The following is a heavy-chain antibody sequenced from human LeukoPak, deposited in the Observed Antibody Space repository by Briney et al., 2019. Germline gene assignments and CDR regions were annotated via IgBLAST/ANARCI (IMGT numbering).Heavy chain of an antibody. V-gene: IGHV1-46*01. CDR2: INPSGGST. Sequence: GASVKVSCKASGYTFTSYFMLWVRQAPGQGLEWMGIINPSGGSTSYAQKFQGRVTMTRDTSTSTVYMELSSLRSEDTAVYYCARDRRRNYYDSSGYDYWGQGTLVTVSS. D-gene: IGHD3-22*01. CDR3: ARDRRRNYYDSSGYDY. CDR1: GYTFTSYF. J-gene: IGHJ4*02.